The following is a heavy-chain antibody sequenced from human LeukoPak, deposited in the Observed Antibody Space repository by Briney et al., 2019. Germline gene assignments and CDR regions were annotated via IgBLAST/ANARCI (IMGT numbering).Heavy chain of an antibody. CDR2: MNPNSGNT. CDR1: GYTFTSYD. CDR3: ARGLAYYDILTGSDNDY. Sequence: ASVKVSCKASGYTFTSYDINWVRQATGQGLEWMGWMNPNSGNTGYAQKFQGRVTMTRNTSISTAYMELSSLRSEDTAVYYCARGLAYYDILTGSDNDYWGQGTLVTVSS. V-gene: IGHV1-8*01. D-gene: IGHD3-9*01. J-gene: IGHJ4*02.